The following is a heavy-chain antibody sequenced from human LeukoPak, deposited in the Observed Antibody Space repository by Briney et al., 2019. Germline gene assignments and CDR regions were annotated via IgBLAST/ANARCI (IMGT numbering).Heavy chain of an antibody. Sequence: ASVRVSCKPSGYTFTNYGINWVRQATGQGLEWMRWINPNSGDTGYSQKYQGRVTFTRDTSISTAYMELSSLRSEDTAIYHCARMKTDESTTNWFDPWGQGTLVTVSS. CDR3: ARMKTDESTTNWFDP. D-gene: IGHD1-26*01. CDR2: INPNSGDT. CDR1: GYTFTNYG. J-gene: IGHJ5*02. V-gene: IGHV1-8*03.